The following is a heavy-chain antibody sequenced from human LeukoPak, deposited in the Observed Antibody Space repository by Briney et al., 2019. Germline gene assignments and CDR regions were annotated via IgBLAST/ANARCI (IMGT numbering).Heavy chain of an antibody. Sequence: ASVKVSCKASGYTFTGYYMHWVRQAPGQGLEWMGRINPNSGGTNYAQKFQGRVTMTTDTSTSTAYMELRSLRSDDTAVYYCARAEDYDSSGYYFLEDWGQGTLVTVSS. CDR3: ARAEDYDSSGYYFLED. J-gene: IGHJ4*02. D-gene: IGHD3-22*01. CDR1: GYTFTGYY. V-gene: IGHV1-2*06. CDR2: INPNSGGT.